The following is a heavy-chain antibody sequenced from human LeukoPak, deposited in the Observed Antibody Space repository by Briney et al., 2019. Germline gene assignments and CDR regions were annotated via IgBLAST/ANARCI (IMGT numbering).Heavy chain of an antibody. Sequence: SETLSLTCIVSGYSISSGYYWGWIRQPPGKGLEWIGTIYRSGSTYSNPSLRGRVTISVDTSKNQFSLKLISVTAAETAVYYCARTGAGYYYYYMDVWGKGTTVTVSS. CDR3: ARTGAGYYYYYMDV. CDR2: IYRSGST. V-gene: IGHV4-38-2*02. J-gene: IGHJ6*03. CDR1: GYSISSGYY. D-gene: IGHD1-26*01.